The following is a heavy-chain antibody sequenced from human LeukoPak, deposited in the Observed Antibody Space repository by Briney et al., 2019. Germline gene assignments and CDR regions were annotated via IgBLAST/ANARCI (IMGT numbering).Heavy chain of an antibody. V-gene: IGHV3-7*01. Sequence: GGSLRLSCAASGFTFSSYGMHWVRQAPGTGLEWVANIKQDGSEKYYVDSVKGRFTISRDNTKNSLYLQMNSLRGEDTAVYYCARGSIVGANDYWGQGTLVTVSS. D-gene: IGHD1-26*01. CDR3: ARGSIVGANDY. CDR2: IKQDGSEK. J-gene: IGHJ4*02. CDR1: GFTFSSYG.